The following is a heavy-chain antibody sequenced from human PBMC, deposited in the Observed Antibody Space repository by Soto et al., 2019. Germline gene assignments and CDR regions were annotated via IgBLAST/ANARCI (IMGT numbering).Heavy chain of an antibody. Sequence: ASVKVSCKASGYTFTGYYMHWVRQAPGQGLEWMGWINPNSGGTNYAQKFQGWVTMTRDTSISTAYMELSRLRSDDTAVYYCARAVAEEDRRSWYPIHYPGQATLVSVSS. D-gene: IGHD6-13*01. CDR2: INPNSGGT. CDR3: ARAVAEEDRRSWYPIHY. CDR1: GYTFTGYY. J-gene: IGHJ4*02. V-gene: IGHV1-2*04.